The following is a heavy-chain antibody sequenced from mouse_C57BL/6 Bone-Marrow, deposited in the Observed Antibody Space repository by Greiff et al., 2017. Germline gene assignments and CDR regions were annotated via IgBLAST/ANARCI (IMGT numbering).Heavy chain of an antibody. CDR2: IDPNSGGT. V-gene: IGHV1-72*01. D-gene: IGHD1-1*01. CDR1: GYTFTSYW. Sequence: QVQLQQPGAELVKPGASVKLSCKASGYTFTSYWMHWVKQRPGRGLEWIGRIDPNSGGTKYNEKFKSKATLTVDKPSSPAYMQLSSLTSEDSAVYYCARHGSSPGFAYWGQGTLVTVSA. CDR3: ARHGSSPGFAY. J-gene: IGHJ3*01.